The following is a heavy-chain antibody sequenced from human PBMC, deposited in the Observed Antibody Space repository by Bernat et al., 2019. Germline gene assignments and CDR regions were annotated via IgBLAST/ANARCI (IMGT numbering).Heavy chain of an antibody. CDR2: INAGNGNT. V-gene: IGHV1-3*01. CDR3: ARVRACLSGVCPYRGLFDY. CDR1: GYTFTSYA. D-gene: IGHD2-8*02. J-gene: IGHJ4*02. Sequence: QVQLVQSGAEVKKPGSSVKVSCKASGYTFTSYAMHWVRQAPGQRLEWMGWINAGNGNTKYSQKFQGRVTITRDTSASTAYMELSSLRSEDTAVYYCARVRACLSGVCPYRGLFDYWGQGTLVTVSS.